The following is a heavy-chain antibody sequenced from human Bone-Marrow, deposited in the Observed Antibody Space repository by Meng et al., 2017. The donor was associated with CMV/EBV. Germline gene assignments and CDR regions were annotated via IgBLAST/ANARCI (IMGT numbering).Heavy chain of an antibody. CDR2: INPSGGST. V-gene: IGHV1-46*01. CDR1: GYTFTSYY. Sequence: ASVKVSCKASGYTFTSYYMHWVRQAPGQGLEWMGIINPSGGSTSYAQKFQGRVTMTRDTSISTAYMELSRLRSDDTAVYYCASGDQLLANYYGMDVWGQGTTVTVSS. J-gene: IGHJ6*02. CDR3: ASGDQLLANYYGMDV. D-gene: IGHD2-2*01.